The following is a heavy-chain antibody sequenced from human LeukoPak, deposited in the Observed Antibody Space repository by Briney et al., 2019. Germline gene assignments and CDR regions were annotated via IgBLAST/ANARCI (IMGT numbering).Heavy chain of an antibody. CDR2: INHSGST. V-gene: IGHV4-34*01. CDR3: ARGRDIVVVVAAAHPYYFDY. J-gene: IGHJ4*02. D-gene: IGHD2-15*01. CDR1: GGSLSGYY. Sequence: SETLSLTCAVYGGSLSGYYWSWIRQPPGKGLEWIGEINHSGSTNYNPSLKSRVTISVDTSKNQFSLKLSSVTAADTAVYYCARGRDIVVVVAAAHPYYFDYWGQGTLVTVSS.